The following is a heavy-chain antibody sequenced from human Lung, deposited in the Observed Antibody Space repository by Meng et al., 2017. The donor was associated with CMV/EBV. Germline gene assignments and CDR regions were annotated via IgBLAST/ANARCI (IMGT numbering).Heavy chain of an antibody. CDR1: GYTFTSYG. D-gene: IGHD6-19*01. Sequence: SXXVSXXASGYTFTSYGISWVRQAPGQGLEWMGWISAYNGNTNYAQKLQGRVTMTTDTSTSTAYMELRSLRSDDTAAYYCARGIVIAVAGTGVDYWGQGXLVTVSS. V-gene: IGHV1-18*01. CDR2: ISAYNGNT. J-gene: IGHJ4*02. CDR3: ARGIVIAVAGTGVDY.